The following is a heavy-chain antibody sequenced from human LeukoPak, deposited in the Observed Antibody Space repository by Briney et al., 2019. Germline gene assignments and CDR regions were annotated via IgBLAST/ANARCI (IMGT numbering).Heavy chain of an antibody. D-gene: IGHD5-18*01. Sequence: GGSLRLSCAASGFTFSNYAMSWVRQAPGKGLEWVSAISGSGGSTYYADSVKGRFTISRDNSKNTLYLQMNSLRAEDTAVYYCARDLYTYGYYLDYWGQGTLVTVSS. CDR2: ISGSGGST. CDR1: GFTFSNYA. J-gene: IGHJ4*02. V-gene: IGHV3-23*01. CDR3: ARDLYTYGYYLDY.